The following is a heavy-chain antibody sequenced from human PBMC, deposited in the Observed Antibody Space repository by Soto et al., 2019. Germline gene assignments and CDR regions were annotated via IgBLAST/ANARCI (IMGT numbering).Heavy chain of an antibody. D-gene: IGHD2-21*02. J-gene: IGHJ4*02. Sequence: SETLSLTCTVSGGSINSRSYYWGWIRQSPGKGLDWIGSIYYSGSTYYNTSLKSRVAMTVDTSKNQFSLKLRSVSAADTAVYYCARQRTSVVTQAYFDDWGQGSLVTVSS. V-gene: IGHV4-39*01. CDR3: ARQRTSVVTQAYFDD. CDR1: GGSINSRSYY. CDR2: IYYSGST.